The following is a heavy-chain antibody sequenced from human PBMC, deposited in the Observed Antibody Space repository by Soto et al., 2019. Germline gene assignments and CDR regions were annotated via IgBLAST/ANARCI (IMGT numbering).Heavy chain of an antibody. J-gene: IGHJ5*02. V-gene: IGHV1-2*02. CDR1: GYTFTGYF. CDR3: ARVIRGAYYNSPLDT. Sequence: QVQLLQSGAELKKPGASVKVSCKAPGYTFTGYFMHWVRQAPGQGLEWMGWINPYSGGADYAQSFQGRVTMTRDTSISTVYMELSRLRFDDTAVYYCARVIRGAYYNSPLDTWGQGTVVTVSS. D-gene: IGHD3-10*01. CDR2: INPYSGGA.